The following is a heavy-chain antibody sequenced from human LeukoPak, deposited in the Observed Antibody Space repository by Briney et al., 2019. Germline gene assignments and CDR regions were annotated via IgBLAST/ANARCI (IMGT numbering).Heavy chain of an antibody. D-gene: IGHD3-10*01. CDR2: IIPIFGTA. Sequence: ASVKVSCKASGYTFTSYYMHWVRQAPGQGLEWMGGIIPIFGTANYAQKFQGRVTITADESTSTAYMELSSLRSEDTAVYYCARSYYGSGSYYMATDYWGQGTLVTVSS. CDR1: GYTFTSYY. J-gene: IGHJ4*02. CDR3: ARSYYGSGSYYMATDY. V-gene: IGHV1-69*13.